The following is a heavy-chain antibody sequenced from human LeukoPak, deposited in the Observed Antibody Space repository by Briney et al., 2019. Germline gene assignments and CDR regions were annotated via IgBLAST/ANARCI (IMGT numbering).Heavy chain of an antibody. D-gene: IGHD3-9*01. CDR3: ARNRRSITIKPNAFDI. J-gene: IGHJ3*02. Sequence: PGGSLRLSCAASGFTFSSYWMSWVRQAPGKGLEWVANIKQDGSEKYYVDSVKGRFTISRDNAKNSLYLQMNSLRAEDTAVYYCARNRRSITIKPNAFDIWGQGTTVTVSS. CDR1: GFTFSSYW. CDR2: IKQDGSEK. V-gene: IGHV3-7*01.